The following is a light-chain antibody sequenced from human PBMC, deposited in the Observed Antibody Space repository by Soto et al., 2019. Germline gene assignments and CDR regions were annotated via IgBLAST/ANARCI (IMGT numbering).Light chain of an antibody. V-gene: IGKV2-28*01. CDR2: LGS. Sequence: DIVMTQSPLSLPVTPGEPASISCRSSQSLLHSNGYNYLDWYLQKPGQSPQLLIYLGSNRASGGPYRFSGSGSGTDFTLKISRVEAEDVGVYYCMQALQTPWTFGQGTKVEIK. CDR1: QSLLHSNGYNY. J-gene: IGKJ1*01. CDR3: MQALQTPWT.